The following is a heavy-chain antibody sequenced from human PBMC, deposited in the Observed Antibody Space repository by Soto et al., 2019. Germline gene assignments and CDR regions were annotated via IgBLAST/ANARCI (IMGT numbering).Heavy chain of an antibody. V-gene: IGHV3-15*07. D-gene: IGHD2-15*01. CDR3: TTAPTVVTPNDDAFDI. CDR1: GFTFSNAW. J-gene: IGHJ3*02. CDR2: IKSKTDGGTT. Sequence: EVPLVESGGGLVKPGGSLRLSCAASGFTFSNAWMNWVRQAPGKGLEWVGRIKSKTDGGTTDYAAPVKGRFTISRDDPKNTLYLQMNSLKTEDTAVYYCTTAPTVVTPNDDAFDIWGQGTMVTVSS.